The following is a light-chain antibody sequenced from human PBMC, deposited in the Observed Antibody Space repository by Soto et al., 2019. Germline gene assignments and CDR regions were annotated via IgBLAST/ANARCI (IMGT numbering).Light chain of an antibody. J-gene: IGKJ5*01. CDR1: QSFSSN. Sequence: ELVMTQSAATLSVSPWERATLSCRASQSFSSNVAWYQQKPGQAPRLLIYGTSTRVTGIPARFSGSGSGTEFTLTISSLQSEDFAIYYCQHYHNWPPITFGQGTRLEIK. V-gene: IGKV3-15*01. CDR3: QHYHNWPPIT. CDR2: GTS.